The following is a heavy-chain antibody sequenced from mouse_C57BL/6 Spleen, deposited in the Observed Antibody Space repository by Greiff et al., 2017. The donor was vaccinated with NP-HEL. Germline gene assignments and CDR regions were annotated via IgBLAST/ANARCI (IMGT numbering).Heavy chain of an antibody. CDR1: GFTFTDYY. CDR2: IRNKANGYTT. V-gene: IGHV7-3*01. J-gene: IGHJ4*01. CDR3: ARYNYDSSMDY. Sequence: EVQLVESGGGLVQPGGSLSLSCAASGFTFTDYYMSWVRQPPGKALEWLGFIRNKANGYTTEYSASVKGRFTISRDNSQSILYLQMNALRAEDSATYYCARYNYDSSMDYWGQGTLVTVSS. D-gene: IGHD2-4*01.